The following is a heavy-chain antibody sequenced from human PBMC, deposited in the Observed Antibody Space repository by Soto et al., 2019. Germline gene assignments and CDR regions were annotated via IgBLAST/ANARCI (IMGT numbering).Heavy chain of an antibody. CDR3: ARDLGSSGSYDY. CDR2: INLDGTTT. V-gene: IGHV3-74*01. Sequence: GGSLRLSCVASGYTFSSYWMHWVRQAPGMGLVWVSRINLDGTTTTYADSVKGRFTISRDNAKNSLYLQMNSLRAEDTAVYHCARDLGSSGSYDYWGQGTLVTVSS. J-gene: IGHJ4*02. CDR1: GYTFSSYW. D-gene: IGHD6-19*01.